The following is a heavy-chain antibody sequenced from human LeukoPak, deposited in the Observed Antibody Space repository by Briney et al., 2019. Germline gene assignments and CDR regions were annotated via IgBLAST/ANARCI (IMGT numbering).Heavy chain of an antibody. CDR2: IYHSGST. Sequence: SETLSLTCTVSGYSISSGYYWGWIRQPPGKGLEWIGSIYHSGSTYYNPSLKSRVTISVDTSKNQFSLKLSSVTAADTAVYYCARDRNDYGDYHLGYWGQGTLVTVSS. D-gene: IGHD4-17*01. CDR1: GYSISSGYY. J-gene: IGHJ4*02. V-gene: IGHV4-38-2*02. CDR3: ARDRNDYGDYHLGY.